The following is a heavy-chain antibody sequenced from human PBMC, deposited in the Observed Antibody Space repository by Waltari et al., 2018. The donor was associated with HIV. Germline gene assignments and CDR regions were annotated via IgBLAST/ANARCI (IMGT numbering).Heavy chain of an antibody. CDR2: ISWNSGSI. Sequence: EVQLVESGGGLVQPGRSMRLSCAAAGFSVDDYAMHWVRQAPGKGLGWVSGISWNSGSIGYADSVKGRFTIAWDNAKNSLYLQMNSLRAEDTALYYCAKDRLRYCRGGSCYTHFDSWGQGTLVTVSS. D-gene: IGHD2-15*01. CDR3: AKDRLRYCRGGSCYTHFDS. CDR1: GFSVDDYA. J-gene: IGHJ4*02. V-gene: IGHV3-9*01.